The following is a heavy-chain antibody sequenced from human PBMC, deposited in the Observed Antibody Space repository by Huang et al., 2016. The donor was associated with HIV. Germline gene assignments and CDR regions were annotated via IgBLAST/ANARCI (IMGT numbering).Heavy chain of an antibody. J-gene: IGHJ5*02. V-gene: IGHV6-1*01. CDR3: ARGSQWLDQANWFDP. Sequence: QVQLQQSGPGLVKPSQTLSLTCVISGDSVSINSAAWNWIRQSPSRGLEWLGRTYDRSKWYYDYAVSVKSRITINPDTSKNQFSLQLNSVTPEDTAVYYCARGSQWLDQANWFDPWGQGTLVTVSS. CDR1: GDSVSINSAA. D-gene: IGHD6-19*01. CDR2: TYDRSKWYY.